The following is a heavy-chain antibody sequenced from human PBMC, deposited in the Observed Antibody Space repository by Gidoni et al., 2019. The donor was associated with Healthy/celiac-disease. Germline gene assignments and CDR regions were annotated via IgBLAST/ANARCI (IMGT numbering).Heavy chain of an antibody. D-gene: IGHD3-10*01. J-gene: IGHJ4*02. Sequence: EVQLVESRGGLVQPGGSLRLSCAASGFTFSSYWMSWVRQAPGKGLEWVANIKQGGSEKYYVDSVKGRFTISRDNAKNSLYLQMNSLRAEDTAVYYCARDRDYGSGSYYHYWGQGTLVTVSS. CDR3: ARDRDYGSGSYYHY. V-gene: IGHV3-7*01. CDR1: GFTFSSYW. CDR2: IKQGGSEK.